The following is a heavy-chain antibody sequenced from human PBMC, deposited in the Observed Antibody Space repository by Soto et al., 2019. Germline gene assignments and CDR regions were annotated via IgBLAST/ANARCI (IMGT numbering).Heavy chain of an antibody. CDR3: ARDLYDILTPDYLSP. CDR2: LNPNSGNT. CDR1: GYTFTSYD. Sequence: ASVKVSCKASGYTFTSYDINWVRQATGQGLEWMGWLNPNSGNTGYAQKFQGRVTTTRNTSISTAYMELSSLRSEDTAVYYCARDLYDILTPDYLSPWGQGTLVTVSS. D-gene: IGHD3-9*01. J-gene: IGHJ5*02. V-gene: IGHV1-8*01.